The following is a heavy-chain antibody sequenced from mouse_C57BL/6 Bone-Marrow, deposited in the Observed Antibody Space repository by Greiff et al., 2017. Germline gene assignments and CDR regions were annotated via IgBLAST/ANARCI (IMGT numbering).Heavy chain of an antibody. D-gene: IGHD2-2*01. Sequence: QVQLQQPGAELVKPGASVKLSCKASVYTFTSYWMHWVKQRPGRGLEWIGRIDPNSGGTKYNEKFKSKATLTVDTPSSTAYMQLSSLTSEDSAVYYCARRHYYGYLYWGKGTTLTVSS. V-gene: IGHV1-72*01. CDR2: IDPNSGGT. J-gene: IGHJ2*01. CDR1: VYTFTSYW. CDR3: ARRHYYGYLY.